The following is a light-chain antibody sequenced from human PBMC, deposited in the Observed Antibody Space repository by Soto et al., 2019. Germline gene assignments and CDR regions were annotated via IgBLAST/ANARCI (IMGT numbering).Light chain of an antibody. J-gene: IGKJ5*01. CDR2: GAS. CDR3: QQANSFPIT. Sequence: EMGMKKNPATLSVSPGERATLSCRASQSVGSNLAWYQQKPGQAPRLLIYGASTRATGIPARFSGSGSGTDFTLTISSLQPEDFATYFCQQANSFPITTGQGTRLEIK. V-gene: IGKV3-15*01. CDR1: QSVGSN.